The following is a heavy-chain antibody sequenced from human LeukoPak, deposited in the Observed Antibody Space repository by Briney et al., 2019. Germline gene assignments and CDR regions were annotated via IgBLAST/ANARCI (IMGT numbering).Heavy chain of an antibody. CDR3: AKDLLPQIVGATTDY. Sequence: PGGSLRLSCAASGFTFSSYAMSWVRRAPGKGLEWVSAISGSGGSTYYADSVKGRFTISRDNSKNTLYLQMNSLRAEDTAVYYCAKDLLPQIVGATTDYWGQGTLVTVSS. D-gene: IGHD1-26*01. J-gene: IGHJ4*02. CDR1: GFTFSSYA. CDR2: ISGSGGST. V-gene: IGHV3-23*01.